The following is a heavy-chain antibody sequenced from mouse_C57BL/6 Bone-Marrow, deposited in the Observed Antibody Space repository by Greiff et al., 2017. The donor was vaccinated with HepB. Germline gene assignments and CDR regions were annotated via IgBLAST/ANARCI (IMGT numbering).Heavy chain of an antibody. Sequence: VQLQQSGPELVKPGASVKMSCKASGYTFTDYNMHWVKQSHGKSLEWIGYINPNNGGTSYNQKFKGKATLTVNKSSSTAYMELRSLTSEDSAVYYCARGANWDGWFAYWGQGTLVTVSA. J-gene: IGHJ3*01. D-gene: IGHD4-1*01. V-gene: IGHV1-22*01. CDR3: ARGANWDGWFAY. CDR1: GYTFTDYN. CDR2: INPNNGGT.